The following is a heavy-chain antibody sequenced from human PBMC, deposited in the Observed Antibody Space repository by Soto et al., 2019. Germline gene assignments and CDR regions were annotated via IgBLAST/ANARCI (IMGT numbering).Heavy chain of an antibody. V-gene: IGHV4-30-2*01. CDR1: GGSISSGGYS. J-gene: IGHJ1*01. Sequence: SETLSLTCAVSGGSISSGGYSWSWIRQPPGKGLEWIGYIYHSGSTYYNPSLKSRVTISVGRSKNQFSLKLSSVTAADTAVYYCARGAHYGGNLEYFQHWGQGNLVTVSS. CDR2: IYHSGST. CDR3: ARGAHYGGNLEYFQH. D-gene: IGHD4-17*01.